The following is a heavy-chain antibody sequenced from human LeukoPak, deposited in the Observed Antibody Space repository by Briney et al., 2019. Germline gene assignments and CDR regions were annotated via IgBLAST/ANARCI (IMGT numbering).Heavy chain of an antibody. D-gene: IGHD2-2*01. CDR2: IYYSGST. CDR1: GGSISSGGYY. V-gene: IGHV4-31*03. J-gene: IGHJ4*02. Sequence: TLSLTCTVSGGSISSGGYYWSWIRQHPGKGLEWIGYIYYSGSTYYNPSLKSRVTISVDTSKNQFSLKLSSVTAADTAVYYCARGGAAMGRVYFDYWGQGTLVTVSS. CDR3: ARGGAAMGRVYFDY.